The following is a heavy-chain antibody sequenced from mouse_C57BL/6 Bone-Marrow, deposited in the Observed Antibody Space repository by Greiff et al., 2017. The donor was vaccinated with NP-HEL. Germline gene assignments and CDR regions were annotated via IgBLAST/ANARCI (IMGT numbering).Heavy chain of an antibody. CDR2: IWWDDDK. Sequence: QVTLKESGPGILQPSQTLSLTCSFSGFSLSTFGMGVGWIRQPSGKGLEWLAHIWWDDDKYYNPALKSRLTISKDTSKNQVFLKIANVDTADTATYYSFITITTVGYFDVWGTGTTVTVSS. CDR1: GFSLSTFGMG. V-gene: IGHV8-8*01. J-gene: IGHJ1*03. D-gene: IGHD1-1*01. CDR3: FITITTVGYFDV.